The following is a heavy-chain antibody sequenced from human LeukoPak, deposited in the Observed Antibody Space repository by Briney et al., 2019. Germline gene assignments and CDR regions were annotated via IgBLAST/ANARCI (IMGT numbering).Heavy chain of an antibody. Sequence: ASVKVSCKASGYTFTGYYMHWVRHAPGQGLEWMGWINPNSGGTNYAQKFQGRVTMTRDTSISTAYMELSRLRSDDTAVYYCARGGPGIAAAGEYYYYYMDVWGKGTTVTVSS. D-gene: IGHD6-13*01. J-gene: IGHJ6*03. V-gene: IGHV1-2*02. CDR3: ARGGPGIAAAGEYYYYYMDV. CDR2: INPNSGGT. CDR1: GYTFTGYY.